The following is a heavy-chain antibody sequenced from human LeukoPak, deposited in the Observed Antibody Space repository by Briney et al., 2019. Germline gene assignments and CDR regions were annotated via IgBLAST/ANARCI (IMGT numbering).Heavy chain of an antibody. Sequence: SETLSLTCNVSGASMSSDGYYWNWIRQPAGKGLEWIGRIYCGGSTNYNPSLKSRVTLSVDTSKNRLSLKLSYVTAADTAVYYCASAGHCANGVCRNWFGPWGQGILVTVSS. V-gene: IGHV4-61*02. J-gene: IGHJ5*02. CDR3: ASAGHCANGVCRNWFGP. D-gene: IGHD2-8*01. CDR1: GASMSSDGYY. CDR2: IYCGGST.